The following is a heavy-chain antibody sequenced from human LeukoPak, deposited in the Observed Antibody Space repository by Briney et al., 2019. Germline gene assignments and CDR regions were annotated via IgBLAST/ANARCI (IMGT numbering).Heavy chain of an antibody. Sequence: SETLSLACTVSGGSVNNNAYYWGWVRQPPGKGLEYIGNVYYSGITYYNPSLQSRVTISVDTSNNQFSLKLSSVTAADTAVYYCARSDYSGYFDYWGQGTLVSVSS. CDR3: ARSDYSGYFDY. D-gene: IGHD4-11*01. J-gene: IGHJ4*02. CDR2: VYYSGIT. V-gene: IGHV4-39*01. CDR1: GGSVNNNAYY.